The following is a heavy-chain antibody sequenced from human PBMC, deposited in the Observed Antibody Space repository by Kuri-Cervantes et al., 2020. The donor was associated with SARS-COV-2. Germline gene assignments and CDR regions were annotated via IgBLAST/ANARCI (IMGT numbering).Heavy chain of an antibody. Sequence: SETLSPTCTVSGYSIISGYYWGWIRQPPGKGLEWIGGIYHSGSTNYNPSLKSRFTISVDTSKNQFSLKLSSVTAADTAVYYCAGGEYQLLYAYSYGSIDYWGQGTLVTVSS. V-gene: IGHV4-38-2*02. CDR2: IYHSGST. CDR1: GYSIISGYY. CDR3: AGGEYQLLYAYSYGSIDY. D-gene: IGHD2-2*02. J-gene: IGHJ4*02.